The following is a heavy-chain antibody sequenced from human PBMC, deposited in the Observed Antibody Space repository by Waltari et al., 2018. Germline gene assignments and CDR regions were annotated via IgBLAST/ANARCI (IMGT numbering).Heavy chain of an antibody. CDR2: INTKTGNP. CDR1: GYTLISIA. CDR3: AAGLDYLSSYFDP. V-gene: IGHV7-4-1*02. Sequence: QVQLVQSGSELKEPGASVKVSCQTSGYTLISIAMNWLRQAPGQGLQWMGWINTKTGNPTYAQGFTGRFVFSLDTSVGTAYLQINSLEAADTAVYYCAAGLDYLSSYFDPWGQGTLVTVSS. D-gene: IGHD4-17*01. J-gene: IGHJ5*02.